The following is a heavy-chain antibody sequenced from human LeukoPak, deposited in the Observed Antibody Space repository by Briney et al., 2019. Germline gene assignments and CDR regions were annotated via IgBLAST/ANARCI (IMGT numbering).Heavy chain of an antibody. CDR1: RFTFSTYN. V-gene: IGHV3-48*01. Sequence: GGSLRLSCAASRFTFSTYNMNWVRQAPGKGLEWVSYISSSSSTIYYADSVKGRFTIYRDNAKNSLYLQMNSLRAEDTAVYYCARWSCSSTSCSSYYYYYYMDVWGKGTTVTVSS. CDR2: ISSSSSTI. D-gene: IGHD2-2*01. J-gene: IGHJ6*03. CDR3: ARWSCSSTSCSSYYYYYYMDV.